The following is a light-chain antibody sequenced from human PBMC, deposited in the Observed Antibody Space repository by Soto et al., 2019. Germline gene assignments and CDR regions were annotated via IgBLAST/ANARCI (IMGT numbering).Light chain of an antibody. V-gene: IGLV2-14*01. CDR2: EVS. CDR1: SSDVGGYNY. J-gene: IGLJ1*01. CDR3: SSYTSSSTPGV. Sequence: QSVLTQPASVSGSPGQSITISCTGTSSDVGGYNYVSWYQQHPGKAPKLMIYEVSNRPSGVSNRFSGSKSGNTASLTISGLQAEDEADHYCSSYTSSSTPGVFGTGTKLTVL.